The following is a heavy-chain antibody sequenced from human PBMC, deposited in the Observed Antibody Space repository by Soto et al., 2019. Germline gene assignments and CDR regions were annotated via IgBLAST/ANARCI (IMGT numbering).Heavy chain of an antibody. V-gene: IGHV4-39*01. Sequence: SETLSLTCTVSGGSISSSSYYWGWIRQPPGKGLEWIGSIYYSGSTYYNPSLKSRVTISVDTSKNQFSLKLSSVTAADTAVYYCARRSGYDYYFDYWGQGTLVTVSS. D-gene: IGHD5-12*01. CDR3: ARRSGYDYYFDY. J-gene: IGHJ4*02. CDR1: GGSISSSSYY. CDR2: IYYSGST.